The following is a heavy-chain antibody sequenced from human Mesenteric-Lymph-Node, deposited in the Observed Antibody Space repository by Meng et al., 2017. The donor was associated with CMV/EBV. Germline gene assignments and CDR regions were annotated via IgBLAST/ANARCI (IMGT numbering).Heavy chain of an antibody. CDR1: GGSVSSGSYY. Sequence: SGGSVSSGSYYWSWIRQPPGKGLEWIGYIYYSGSTNYNPSLQSRVTISVDTSKNQFSLKLSSVTAADTAVYYCASWLGKYDGGWFDPWGQGTLVTVSS. D-gene: IGHD3-3*01. CDR2: IYYSGST. J-gene: IGHJ5*02. CDR3: ASWLGKYDGGWFDP. V-gene: IGHV4-61*01.